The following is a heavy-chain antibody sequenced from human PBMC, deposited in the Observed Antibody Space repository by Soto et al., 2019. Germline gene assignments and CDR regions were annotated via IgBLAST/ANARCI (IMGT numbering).Heavy chain of an antibody. CDR3: AKDPDGDYVGGFEF. D-gene: IGHD4-17*01. CDR1: GFAFNNYA. V-gene: IGHV3-23*01. CDR2: ISASGGRT. Sequence: GGSLRLSCATSGFAFNNYAMSWVRHAPGKGLEWVSGISASGGRTLYAGSVKGRFVISRDMSKSTVFLQMNSLRAEDTAVYFCAKDPDGDYVGGFEFRGQGTMVTVSS. J-gene: IGHJ3*01.